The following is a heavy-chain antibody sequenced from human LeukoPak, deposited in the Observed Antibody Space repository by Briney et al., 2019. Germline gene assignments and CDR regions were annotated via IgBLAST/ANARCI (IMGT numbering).Heavy chain of an antibody. CDR1: GFTFSSYA. CDR2: ISISGSTI. D-gene: IGHD1-26*01. CDR3: ARYSGSYDYLDY. J-gene: IGHJ4*02. Sequence: GGSLRLSCAASGFTFSSYAMSWVRQAPGKGLEWVSYISISGSTIYYADSVKGRFTISRDNAKNSLYLQMNSLRAEDTAVYYCARYSGSYDYLDYWGQGTLVTVSS. V-gene: IGHV3-48*03.